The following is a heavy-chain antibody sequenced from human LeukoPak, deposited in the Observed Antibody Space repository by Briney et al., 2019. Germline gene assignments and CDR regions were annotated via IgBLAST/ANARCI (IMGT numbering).Heavy chain of an antibody. CDR3: AKDLVRGYYFDC. V-gene: IGHV3-23*01. J-gene: IGHJ4*02. CDR2: ISRSSDAT. Sequence: GGSLRLSCAASGFTFSTYGMSWVRQAPGKGLEWVSAISRSSDATFYAASVKGRFTVSRDNSENTLYLQMNSLRAEDTAVYFCAKDLVRGYYFDCWGQGTLITVSS. D-gene: IGHD3-10*01. CDR1: GFTFSTYG.